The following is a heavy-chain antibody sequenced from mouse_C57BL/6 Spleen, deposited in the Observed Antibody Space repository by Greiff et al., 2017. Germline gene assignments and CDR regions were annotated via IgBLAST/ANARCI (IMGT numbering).Heavy chain of an antibody. V-gene: IGHV5-16*01. D-gene: IGHD1-3*01. J-gene: IGHJ1*03. CDR2: INYDGSST. CDR1: GFTFSDYY. CDR3: ARDGSSWYFDV. Sequence: DVQLVESEGGLVQPGSSMKLSCTASGFTFSDYYMAWVRQVPEKGLEWVANINYDGSSTYYLDSLKSRFIISRDNAKNILYLQMSSLKSEDTATYYCARDGSSWYFDVWGTGTTVTVSS.